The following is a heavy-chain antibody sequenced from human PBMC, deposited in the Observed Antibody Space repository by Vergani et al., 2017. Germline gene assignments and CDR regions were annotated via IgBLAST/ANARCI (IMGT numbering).Heavy chain of an antibody. CDR3: ARSRIYYGAGSPDY. J-gene: IGHJ4*02. CDR2: VSFRGDT. D-gene: IGHD3-10*01. V-gene: IGHV4-59*02. Sequence: QVKLQESGPGLVKPSETLSLTCTVSGASVNSYYWSWIRQPPGKGLEWIGYVSFRGDTLYDPSVKGRMTISLNTSSNQFSLYLTSATAADTAVYYCARSRIYYGAGSPDYWGQGTLVTVSS. CDR1: GASVNSYY.